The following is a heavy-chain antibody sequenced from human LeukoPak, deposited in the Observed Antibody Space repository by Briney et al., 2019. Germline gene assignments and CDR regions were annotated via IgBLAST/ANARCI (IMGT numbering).Heavy chain of an antibody. D-gene: IGHD3-22*01. J-gene: IGHJ4*02. Sequence: PGGSLRLSCEASGFTYSTYAMSWVRQAPGKGLKWVSTISGSGDNTYYADSVKGRFTISRDNSKNTLYLQMNSLRAEDTAIYYCARDNRVYHDSSGYSDFWGQGTLVTVSS. CDR1: GFTYSTYA. V-gene: IGHV3-23*01. CDR2: ISGSGDNT. CDR3: ARDNRVYHDSSGYSDF.